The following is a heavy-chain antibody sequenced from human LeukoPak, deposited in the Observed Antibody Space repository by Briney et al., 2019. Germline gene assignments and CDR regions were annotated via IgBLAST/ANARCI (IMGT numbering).Heavy chain of an antibody. V-gene: IGHV4-59*01. CDR3: ARDPYGSSSADY. D-gene: IGHD6-6*01. CDR1: GGSISSYY. CDR2: IYYSGST. Sequence: PSETLSLTCTVSGGSISSYYWSWIRQPPGKGLEWIGFIYYSGSTNYNPSLKSRVTISVDMSKNQFSLKLSSVTAADTAVYYCARDPYGSSSADYWGQGTLVTVSS. J-gene: IGHJ4*02.